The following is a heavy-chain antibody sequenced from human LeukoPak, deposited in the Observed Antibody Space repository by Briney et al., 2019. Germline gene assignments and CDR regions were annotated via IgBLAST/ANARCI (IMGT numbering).Heavy chain of an antibody. V-gene: IGHV1-2*02. CDR2: INPNSGGT. CDR1: GGTFSSYA. CDR3: AREGKYSSGWYVGNWFDP. D-gene: IGHD6-19*01. J-gene: IGHJ5*02. Sequence: ASVKVSCKASGGTFSSYAISWVRQAPGQGLEWMGWINPNSGGTNYAQKFQGRVTMTRDTSISTAYMELSRLRSDDTAVYYCAREGKYSSGWYVGNWFDPWGQGTLVTVSS.